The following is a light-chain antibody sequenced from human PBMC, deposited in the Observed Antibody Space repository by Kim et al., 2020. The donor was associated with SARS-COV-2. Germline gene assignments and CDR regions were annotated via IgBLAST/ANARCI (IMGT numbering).Light chain of an antibody. J-gene: IGKJ1*01. Sequence: PGERATLSCRASQSVSSSSLAWYQQRPGQSPRLLIYGASYRATGIPDRFSGSGSGTDFTLTISRLEPEDFAVYYCQQYGSSSWTFGQGTKVDIK. CDR2: GAS. CDR1: QSVSSSS. V-gene: IGKV3-20*01. CDR3: QQYGSSSWT.